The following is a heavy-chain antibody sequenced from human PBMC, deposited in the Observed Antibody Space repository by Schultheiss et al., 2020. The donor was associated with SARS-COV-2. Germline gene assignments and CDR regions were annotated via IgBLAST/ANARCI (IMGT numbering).Heavy chain of an antibody. V-gene: IGHV4-34*01. CDR3: AKIERWPLRFLEWHPRMDV. D-gene: IGHD3-3*01. CDR1: GGSVSSGGYY. Sequence: SETLSLTCAVSGGSVSSGGYYWSWIRQHPGKGLEWIGEINHSGSTNYNPSLKSRVTISVDTSKNQFSLKLSSVTAADTAVYYCAKIERWPLRFLEWHPRMDVWGQGTTVTVSS. CDR2: INHSGST. J-gene: IGHJ6*02.